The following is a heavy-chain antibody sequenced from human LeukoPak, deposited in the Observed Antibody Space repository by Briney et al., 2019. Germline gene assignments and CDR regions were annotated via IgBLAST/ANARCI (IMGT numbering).Heavy chain of an antibody. D-gene: IGHD3-10*01. CDR2: TSTSGSIK. CDR1: GFTLSTYE. Sequence: PGGSLRLSCAASGFTLSTYEMNWVRRAPGKGLEWVSYTSTSGSIKDYAGSVKGRFTISRDNAKNSLYLEMNSLRPDDTAVYYCARDGLGIDYWGQGTLVTVSS. V-gene: IGHV3-48*03. J-gene: IGHJ4*02. CDR3: ARDGLGIDY.